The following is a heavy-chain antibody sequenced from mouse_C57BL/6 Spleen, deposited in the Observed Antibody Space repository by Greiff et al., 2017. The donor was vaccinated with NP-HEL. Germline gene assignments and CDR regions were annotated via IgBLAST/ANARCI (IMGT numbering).Heavy chain of an antibody. V-gene: IGHV1-53*01. CDR3: ARGGYYSWYFDV. CDR1: GYTFTSYW. D-gene: IGHD2-3*01. Sequence: QVQLKESGTELVKPGASVKLSCKASGYTFTSYWMHWVKQRPGQGLEWIGNINPSNGGTNYNEKFKSKATLTVDKSSSTAYMQLSSLTSEDSAVYYCARGGYYSWYFDVWGTGTTVTVSS. CDR2: INPSNGGT. J-gene: IGHJ1*03.